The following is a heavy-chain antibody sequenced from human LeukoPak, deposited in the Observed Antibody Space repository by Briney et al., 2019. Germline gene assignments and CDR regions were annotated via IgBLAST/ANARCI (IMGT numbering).Heavy chain of an antibody. J-gene: IGHJ4*02. V-gene: IGHV3-48*02. CDR2: IGTSSSTI. CDR3: ARHDYGGNSGDY. Sequence: SGGSLRLSCAASGFTFSSYGMNWVRQAPGKGLEWVSYIGTSSSTIYYADSVKGRFTISRDNAKKSLYLQMNSLRDEDTAVYYCARHDYGGNSGDYWGQGTLVTVSS. CDR1: GFTFSSYG. D-gene: IGHD4-23*01.